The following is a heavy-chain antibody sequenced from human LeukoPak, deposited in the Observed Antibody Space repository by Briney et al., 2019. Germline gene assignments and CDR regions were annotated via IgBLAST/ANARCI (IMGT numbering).Heavy chain of an antibody. J-gene: IGHJ2*01. V-gene: IGHV3-23*01. CDR2: NTGSTSWT. D-gene: IGHD3-10*02. Sequence: GGSVRLSCEASGFTFGNFGMTWVRQAPGKGLQWVSGNTGSTSWTYYAASVKGRVTISRDNSQNTLHLQMNSLRADDTAVYYCARELISSGTGYFDLWGRGTLVTVSS. CDR3: ARELISSGTGYFDL. CDR1: GFTFGNFG.